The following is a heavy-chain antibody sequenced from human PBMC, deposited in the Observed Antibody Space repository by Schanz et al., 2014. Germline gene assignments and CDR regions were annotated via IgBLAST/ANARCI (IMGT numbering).Heavy chain of an antibody. CDR3: AKGMGYCSGGTCYDYYYYGLDV. Sequence: EVQLVESGGGLVQPGGSLRLSCAASGFTFNSYAMTWVRQAPGKGLEWVSGISHSGGSKYYADSVKGRFTISRDNSENTLYLQMNSLSADDTAVFYCAKGMGYCSGGTCYDYYYYGLDVWGQGTTVTVSS. D-gene: IGHD2-15*01. CDR2: ISHSGGSK. CDR1: GFTFNSYA. J-gene: IGHJ6*02. V-gene: IGHV3-23*04.